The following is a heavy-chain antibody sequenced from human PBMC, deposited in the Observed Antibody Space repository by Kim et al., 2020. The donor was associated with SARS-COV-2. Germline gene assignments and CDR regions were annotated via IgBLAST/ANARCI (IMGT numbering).Heavy chain of an antibody. D-gene: IGHD5-18*01. CDR2: ISSSGSTI. CDR3: ARAWIQLWSWGGDWFDP. J-gene: IGHJ5*02. V-gene: IGHV3-11*01. Sequence: GGSLRLSCAASGFTFSDYYMSWIRQAPGKGLEWVSYISSSGSTIYYADSVKGRFTISRDNTKNSLYLQMNSLRAEDTAVYYCARAWIQLWSWGGDWFDPWGQGTLVTVSS. CDR1: GFTFSDYY.